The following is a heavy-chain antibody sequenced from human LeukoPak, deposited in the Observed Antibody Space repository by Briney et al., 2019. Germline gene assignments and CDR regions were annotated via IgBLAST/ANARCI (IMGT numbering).Heavy chain of an antibody. CDR3: ARGRVSVGDASGWSG. V-gene: IGHV1-2*02. Sequence: ASVGVSCTASGYTFTVYYMHWVRQAPGQRLEWMGRINPNSGDTKYAQNFQGRVTMTRDTSIDTAYMDLSSLRSDDTAAYYCARGRVSVGDASGWSGWGQGTLVTVSS. J-gene: IGHJ4*02. CDR2: INPNSGDT. D-gene: IGHD6-19*01. CDR1: GYTFTVYY.